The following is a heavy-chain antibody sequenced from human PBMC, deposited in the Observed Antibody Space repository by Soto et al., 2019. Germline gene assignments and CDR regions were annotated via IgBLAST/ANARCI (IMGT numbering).Heavy chain of an antibody. CDR2: ISGSGGST. J-gene: IGHJ4*02. Sequence: GGSLRLSCAASGFTFSSYAMSWVRQAPGKGLEWVSAISGSGGSTYYADSVKGRFTISRDNSKNTLYLQMNSLRAEDTAVYYCAKGHESTVVTPSGLDYWGQGTLVTVSS. D-gene: IGHD4-17*01. V-gene: IGHV3-23*01. CDR3: AKGHESTVVTPSGLDY. CDR1: GFTFSSYA.